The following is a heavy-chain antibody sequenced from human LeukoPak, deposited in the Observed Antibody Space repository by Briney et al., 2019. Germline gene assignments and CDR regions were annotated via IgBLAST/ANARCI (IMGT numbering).Heavy chain of an antibody. CDR2: INPNTGGT. CDR1: GYSFTGYY. V-gene: IGHV1-2*02. Sequence: GASVMVSCKASGYSFTGYYLHWVRQAPGQGLEWMGWINPNTGGTIYAQKFQGRVTMTRDTSISTAYMALNRLSSDDTAMYYCAKGSGERRIADYWGQGTLVTVSS. D-gene: IGHD1-26*01. J-gene: IGHJ4*02. CDR3: AKGSGERRIADY.